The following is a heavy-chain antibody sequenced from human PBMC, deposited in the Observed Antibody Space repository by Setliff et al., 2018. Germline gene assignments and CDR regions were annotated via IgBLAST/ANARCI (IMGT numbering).Heavy chain of an antibody. V-gene: IGHV4-4*07. J-gene: IGHJ4*02. Sequence: SETLSLTCTVSGGSMTXXXXSWIRQPAGKGLEWIGRICSSENTIGRICRGSNTHYNPSLQSRVTISVDTSKNQFSLKLSSVTAADTAVYTGTRDRSSGWYGDYFDYWGQGTLVTVSS. CDR2: ICRGSNT. CDR1: GGSMTXXX. CDR3: TRDRSSGWYGDYFDY. D-gene: IGHD6-19*01.